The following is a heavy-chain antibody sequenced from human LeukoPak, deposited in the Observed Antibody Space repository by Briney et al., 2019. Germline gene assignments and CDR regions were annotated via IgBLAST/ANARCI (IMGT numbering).Heavy chain of an antibody. CDR3: AKDRAQDYYYMDV. D-gene: IGHD3-10*01. V-gene: IGHV3-30*18. J-gene: IGHJ6*03. CDR1: GFTLSSYG. Sequence: PGGSLRLSCAASGFTLSSYGMHWVRQAPGKGLEWVAVISYDGSNKYYADSVKGRFTISRDNSKNTLYLQMNSLRAEDTAVYYCAKDRAQDYYYMDVWGKGTTVTVSS. CDR2: ISYDGSNK.